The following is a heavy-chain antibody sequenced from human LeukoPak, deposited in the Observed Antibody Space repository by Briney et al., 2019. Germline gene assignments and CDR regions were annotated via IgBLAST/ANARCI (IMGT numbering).Heavy chain of an antibody. CDR3: AREEGRTYYYGSGSPRRGGWFDP. CDR2: IYSGGST. J-gene: IGHJ5*02. V-gene: IGHV3-66*02. Sequence: GGSLRLSCAASGFTVSSNYMSWVRQAPGKGLEWVSVIYSGGSTYYADAVKGRFTISRDNSKHTLYLQMNSLRPEDTAVYYCAREEGRTYYYGSGSPRRGGWFDPWGQGTLVTVSS. D-gene: IGHD3-10*01. CDR1: GFTVSSNY.